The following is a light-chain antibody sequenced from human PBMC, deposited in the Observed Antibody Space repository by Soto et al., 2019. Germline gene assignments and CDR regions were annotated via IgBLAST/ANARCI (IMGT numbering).Light chain of an antibody. CDR2: GAS. CDR1: QTINNY. V-gene: IGKV1-39*01. Sequence: DIQMTQSPSTLSASVGDRVTITCRASQTINNYLNWYQQKPGKAPKCLIYGASSLQSGVSSRFSGRGSGTDYTLIISSLQPEDFATYYCQQYNSYWTFGQGTKV. CDR3: QQYNSYWT. J-gene: IGKJ1*01.